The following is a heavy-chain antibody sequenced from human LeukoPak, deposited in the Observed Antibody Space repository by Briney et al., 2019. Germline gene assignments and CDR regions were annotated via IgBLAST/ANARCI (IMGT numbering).Heavy chain of an antibody. J-gene: IGHJ4*02. CDR2: ISGSGGST. V-gene: IGHV3-23*01. CDR1: GFTFSSYA. CDR3: SPDSSGYYSGY. D-gene: IGHD3-22*01. Sequence: AGGSLRLSCAASGFTFSSYAMSWVRQAPGKGLEWVSAISGSGGSTYYADSVKGRFTISRDNSKTTLYLQMNSLRAEDTAVYYCSPDSSGYYSGYWGQGTLVTVSS.